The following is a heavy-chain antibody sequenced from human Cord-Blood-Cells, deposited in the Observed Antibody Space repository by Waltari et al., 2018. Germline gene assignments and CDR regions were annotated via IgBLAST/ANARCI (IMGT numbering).Heavy chain of an antibody. V-gene: IGHV1-69*01. CDR3: AEGTSSGSYYYYGMDV. D-gene: IGHD1-26*01. Sequence: QVQLVQSGAEVKKPGPSVKVSCKASGGTFSSYAISWVRQAPGQGLEWMGGIIPIFGTANYAQKFQGRVTITADESTSTAYMELSSLRSEDTAVYYCAEGTSSGSYYYYGMDVWGQGTTVTVSS. CDR1: GGTFSSYA. J-gene: IGHJ6*02. CDR2: IIPIFGTA.